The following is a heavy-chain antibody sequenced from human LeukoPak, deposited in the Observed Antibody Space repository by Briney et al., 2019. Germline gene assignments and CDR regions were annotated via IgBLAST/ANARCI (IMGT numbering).Heavy chain of an antibody. CDR3: AKGIYGMDV. CDR1: GFTLSSYS. CDR2: IGTSSDTI. Sequence: GGSLRLSCAASGFTLSSYSMNWVRQAPGKGLEWVSYIGTSSDTIYYADSVKGRFTISRDNAKNTLYLQMNSLRAEDTAVYYCAKGIYGMDVWGQGTTVTVSS. J-gene: IGHJ6*02. V-gene: IGHV3-48*04.